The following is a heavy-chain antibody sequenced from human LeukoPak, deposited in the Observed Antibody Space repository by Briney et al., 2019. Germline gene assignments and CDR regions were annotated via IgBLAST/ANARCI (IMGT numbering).Heavy chain of an antibody. CDR3: ARSGAVAGSWFDP. CDR2: MNPKSGNT. D-gene: IGHD6-19*01. CDR1: GYTFTSYD. Sequence: ASVKVSCKASGYTFTSYDINWVRQATGQGREWMGWMNPKSGNTGYTQKFQGRVTMTRNTSMSTAYMELSSLRYEDTAVYYCARSGAVAGSWFDPWGQGTLVTVSS. V-gene: IGHV1-8*01. J-gene: IGHJ5*02.